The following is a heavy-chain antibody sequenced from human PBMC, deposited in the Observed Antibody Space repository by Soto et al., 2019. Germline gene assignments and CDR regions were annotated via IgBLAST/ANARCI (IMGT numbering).Heavy chain of an antibody. CDR3: ARDIVVVTAASRGGYYYYGMDV. Sequence: ASVKVSCKASGYTFTGYYMHWVRQAPGQGLEWMGWINPNSGGTNYAQKFQGRVTMTRDTSISTAYMELSRLRSDDTAVYYCARDIVVVTAASRGGYYYYGMDVWGQGTTVTVSS. V-gene: IGHV1-2*02. D-gene: IGHD2-2*01. J-gene: IGHJ6*02. CDR2: INPNSGGT. CDR1: GYTFTGYY.